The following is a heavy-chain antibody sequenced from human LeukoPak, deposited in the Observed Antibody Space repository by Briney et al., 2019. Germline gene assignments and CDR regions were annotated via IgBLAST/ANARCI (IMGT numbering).Heavy chain of an antibody. CDR3: ARDLEGDYYYYYFDY. J-gene: IGHJ4*02. D-gene: IGHD3-10*01. CDR1: GYTFTSYG. V-gene: IGHV1-3*01. CDR2: INAGNGNT. Sequence: GASVKVSCKASGYTFTSYGISWVRQAPGQGLEWMGWINAGNGNTKYSQKFQGRVTITRDTSASTAYMELSSLRSEDTAVYYCARDLEGDYYYYYFDYWGQGTLVTVSS.